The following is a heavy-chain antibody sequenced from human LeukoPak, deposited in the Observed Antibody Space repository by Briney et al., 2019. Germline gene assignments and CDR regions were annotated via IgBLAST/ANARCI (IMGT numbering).Heavy chain of an antibody. CDR2: ITSGSSSI. Sequence: GGSLSLSCVGSGYDFKRYSMNWVRQAPGKGLEWIAYITSGSSSIFYAASVRGRFTISRDNARNSLWLQMNSLRDEDTAVYYCTRGGSYFEKWGQGSLVTV. J-gene: IGHJ4*02. D-gene: IGHD3-10*01. CDR1: GYDFKRYS. CDR3: TRGGSYFEK. V-gene: IGHV3-48*02.